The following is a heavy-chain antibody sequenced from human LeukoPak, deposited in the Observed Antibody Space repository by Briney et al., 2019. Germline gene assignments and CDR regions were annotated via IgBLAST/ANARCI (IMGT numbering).Heavy chain of an antibody. CDR1: GFTFSSYS. V-gene: IGHV3-21*01. CDR3: ARDPTRRDDYVWGSYRYFDY. Sequence: GGSLRLSCAASGFTFSSYSMNWVRQAPGKGLEWVSSISSSRSYIYYADSVKGRFTISRDNAKNSLYLQMNSLRAEDTAAYYCARDPTRRDDYVWGSYRYFDYWGQGTLVTVSS. J-gene: IGHJ4*02. CDR2: ISSSRSYI. D-gene: IGHD3-16*02.